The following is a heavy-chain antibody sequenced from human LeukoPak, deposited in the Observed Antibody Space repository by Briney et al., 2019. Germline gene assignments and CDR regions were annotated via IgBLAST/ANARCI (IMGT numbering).Heavy chain of an antibody. Sequence: ASVKVSCKASGYTFNNYGISWVRQAPGQGLEWMGWVSPYNGGTNYAQKFQGRVTMSTDTSTSTAYMELRSLRFDDTAIYYCAKDWHILTGRNCFDPWGQGTLVTVSS. CDR1: GYTFNNYG. CDR3: AKDWHILTGRNCFDP. CDR2: VSPYNGGT. J-gene: IGHJ5*02. V-gene: IGHV1-18*01. D-gene: IGHD3-9*01.